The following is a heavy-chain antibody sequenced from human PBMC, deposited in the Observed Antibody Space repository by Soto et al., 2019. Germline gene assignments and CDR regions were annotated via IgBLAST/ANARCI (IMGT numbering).Heavy chain of an antibody. CDR1: GCTFSSYE. J-gene: IGHJ4*02. V-gene: IGHV3-48*03. Sequence: GGSLRLSCAASGCTFSSYEMNWVRQAPGKGLEWVSYISSSGSTIYYADSVKGRFTISRDNAKNSLYLQMNSLRAEDTAVYYCARVSYSGSYYSLWGQGTLVTVSS. CDR3: ARVSYSGSYYSL. D-gene: IGHD1-26*01. CDR2: ISSSGSTI.